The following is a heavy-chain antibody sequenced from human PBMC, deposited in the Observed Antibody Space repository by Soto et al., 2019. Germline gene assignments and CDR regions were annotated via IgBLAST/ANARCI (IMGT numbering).Heavy chain of an antibody. V-gene: IGHV4-4*02. Sequence: QVQLQESGPGLVKPSGTLSLSCGVSGDSFSSSNWWTWIRQPPGKGLEWIGDILHTAHTDISPSLRSRITISIDTSKKEFSLNMPSVTAADTAVYYCGRSPRRVDGKWYVDYWGPGALVIVAS. D-gene: IGHD2-15*01. CDR3: GRSPRRVDGKWYVDY. CDR1: GDSFSSSNW. CDR2: ILHTAHT. J-gene: IGHJ4*02.